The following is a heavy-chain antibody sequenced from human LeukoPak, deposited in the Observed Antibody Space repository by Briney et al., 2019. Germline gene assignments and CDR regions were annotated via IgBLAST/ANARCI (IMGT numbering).Heavy chain of an antibody. Sequence: PSETLSLTCTVSGGSISSSSHYWGWIRQPPGKGLEWIGSMYYSGGTYYNPSLKSRVTISIETSKNQFSLKLNSVTAADTAVYYCARLVRYCSTDTCYPFDYWGQGALATVSS. V-gene: IGHV4-39*01. J-gene: IGHJ4*02. D-gene: IGHD2-2*01. CDR3: ARLVRYCSTDTCYPFDY. CDR2: MYYSGGT. CDR1: GGSISSSSHY.